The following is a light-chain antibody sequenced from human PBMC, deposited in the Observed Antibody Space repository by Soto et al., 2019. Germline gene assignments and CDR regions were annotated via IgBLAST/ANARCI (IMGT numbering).Light chain of an antibody. V-gene: IGLV2-14*01. CDR2: EVS. CDR1: SSDVGGYNY. CDR3: SSYTSSSPYL. Sequence: QSALTQPASVSGSPGESITISCTGTSSDVGGYNYASWYQHHPGKAPKLMIYEVSNRPSGVSNRFSGSKSGNTASLTISGLQAEDEADYYCSSYTSSSPYLFGTGTKSPS. J-gene: IGLJ1*01.